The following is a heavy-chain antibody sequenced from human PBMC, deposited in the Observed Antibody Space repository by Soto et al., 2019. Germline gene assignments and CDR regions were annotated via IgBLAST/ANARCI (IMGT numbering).Heavy chain of an antibody. J-gene: IGHJ3*02. CDR1: GGSISSGDYY. CDR3: ARDFPATTRAFDI. D-gene: IGHD1-26*01. Sequence: TLSLTCTVSGGSISSGDYYWTWIRQPPGKGLEWIGYIDFSGSTYYNPSLKSRLSISVDTSKNQFSLRLSSMTAADTAVYYCARDFPATTRAFDIWGQGTMVTVSS. V-gene: IGHV4-30-4*01. CDR2: IDFSGST.